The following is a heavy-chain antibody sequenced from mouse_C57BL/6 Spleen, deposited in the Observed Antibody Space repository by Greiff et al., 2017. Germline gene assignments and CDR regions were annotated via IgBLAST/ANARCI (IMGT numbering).Heavy chain of an antibody. CDR1: GYTFTSYW. J-gene: IGHJ2*01. Sequence: VKLQQPGAELVKPGASVKLSCKASGYTFTSYWMQWVKQRPGQGLEWIGEIDPSDSYTNYNQKFKGKATLTVDTSSSTAYMQLSSLTSEDSAVYYCARYGLFFDYWGQGTTLTVSS. CDR3: ARYGLFFDY. CDR2: IDPSDSYT. D-gene: IGHD3-1*01. V-gene: IGHV1-50*01.